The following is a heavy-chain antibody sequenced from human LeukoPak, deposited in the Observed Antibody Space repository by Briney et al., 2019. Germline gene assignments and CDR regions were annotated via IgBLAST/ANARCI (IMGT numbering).Heavy chain of an antibody. D-gene: IGHD3-16*01. V-gene: IGHV3-23*01. J-gene: IGHJ4*02. CDR2: ISGAGDIT. CDR3: ANAPYFHSRPYAAFSFDY. Sequence: PGGSLRLSCAASGFTFTSYAMSWVRQAPGKGLQWVSDISGAGDITNYADSVKGRFTISRDNSKNTLFLPMNSLSAEDPAVYYCANAPYFHSRPYAAFSFDYWGQGALVAVSS. CDR1: GFTFTSYA.